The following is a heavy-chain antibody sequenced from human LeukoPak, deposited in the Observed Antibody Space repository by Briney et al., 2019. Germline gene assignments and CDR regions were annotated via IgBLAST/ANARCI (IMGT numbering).Heavy chain of an antibody. J-gene: IGHJ5*02. CDR2: ISDTGKT. CDR3: ATGYYEPFAT. CDR1: GASLSSYY. D-gene: IGHD2/OR15-2a*01. Sequence: SGPLSLPCRFSGASLSSYYWDWLRQSPGKGLEGIGYISDTGKTDSNPSLKRRVTISLDMSKKQFSLRLRSVTAADSAVYYCATGYYEPFATWGPGILVTVSS. V-gene: IGHV4-59*01.